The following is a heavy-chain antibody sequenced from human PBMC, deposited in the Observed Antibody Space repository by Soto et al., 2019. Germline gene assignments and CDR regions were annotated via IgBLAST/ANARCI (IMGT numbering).Heavy chain of an antibody. V-gene: IGHV3-74*01. CDR2: INSDGSST. CDR1: GFTFRSYW. Sequence: EVQLVESGGVLVQPGGSLRLSCAAYGFTFRSYWLHWVRQAPGKGLVWVSRINSDGSSTSYADSVKGRITISRDNAKNALYLQMNSLRAEDTAVYYCARDVTNGMDVWGDGTTVTVSS. CDR3: ARDVTNGMDV. J-gene: IGHJ6*04.